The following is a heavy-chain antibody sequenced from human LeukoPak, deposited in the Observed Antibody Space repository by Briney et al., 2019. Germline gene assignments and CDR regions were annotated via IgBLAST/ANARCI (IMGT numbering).Heavy chain of an antibody. CDR1: GYTFNNYG. Sequence: ASVKVSCKPSGYTFNNYGITWVRQAPGQGLERMGWISAYSGEKDYAQKFQDRVTMTTDTTTKTAYMELRNLKSDDTAFYYCARCSPSRTNSNSYYFETTKKNAFDIWGQGTMVTVSS. J-gene: IGHJ3*02. V-gene: IGHV1-18*04. D-gene: IGHD3-22*01. CDR2: ISAYSGEK. CDR3: ARCSPSRTNSNSYYFETTKKNAFDI.